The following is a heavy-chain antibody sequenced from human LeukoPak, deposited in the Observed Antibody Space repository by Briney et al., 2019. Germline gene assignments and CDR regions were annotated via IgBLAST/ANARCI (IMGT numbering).Heavy chain of an antibody. CDR1: GFTFSSYW. D-gene: IGHD3-22*01. Sequence: GGSLRLSCTASGFTFSSYWMSWVRQAPGKGLEWVANIKQDGSEKYYVDSVKGRFTISRDNAKNSLYLQMNSLRAEDTAVYYCARVDYDSSGYFPHYHYYYYMDVWGKATTVTVSS. J-gene: IGHJ6*03. V-gene: IGHV3-7*04. CDR3: ARVDYDSSGYFPHYHYYYYMDV. CDR2: IKQDGSEK.